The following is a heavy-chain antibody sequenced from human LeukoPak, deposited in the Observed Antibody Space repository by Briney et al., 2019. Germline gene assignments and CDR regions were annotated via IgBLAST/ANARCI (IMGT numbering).Heavy chain of an antibody. J-gene: IGHJ4*02. V-gene: IGHV3-33*01. CDR1: GFTFSYYG. D-gene: IGHD2-2*01. CDR3: ARDDCSSTTCYAY. CDR2: IRYDGSNQ. Sequence: PGGSLRLSCAASGFTFSYYGMHWVRQAPGKGLEWVAGIRYDGSNQYYADSVKGRCTISRDNPRNTLYLQMNSLRAEDTAVYYCARDDCSSTTCYAYWGQGTLVTVSS.